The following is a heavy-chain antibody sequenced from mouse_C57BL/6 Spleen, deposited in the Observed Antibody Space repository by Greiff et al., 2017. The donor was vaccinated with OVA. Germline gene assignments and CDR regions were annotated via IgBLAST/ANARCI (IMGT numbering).Heavy chain of an antibody. D-gene: IGHD1-1*01. J-gene: IGHJ1*03. Sequence: VQLQQPGAELVMPGASVKPSCKASGYTFTSYWMHWVKQRPGQGLEWIGVIDPSASYTTYNQKFKGKSTLTVDKSSSTAYMQLSSLTSDDSAVYYCARREDYGSSYWYFDVWGTGTTVTVSS. V-gene: IGHV1-69*01. CDR2: IDPSASYT. CDR1: GYTFTSYW. CDR3: ARREDYGSSYWYFDV.